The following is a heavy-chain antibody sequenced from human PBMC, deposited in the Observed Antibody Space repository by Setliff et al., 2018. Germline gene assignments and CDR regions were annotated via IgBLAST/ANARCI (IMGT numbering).Heavy chain of an antibody. CDR1: GFMFSTYG. CDR3: AKDFRPDGRWDIDY. Sequence: GGSLRLSCAASGFMFSTYGMHWARQAPGKGLEWVAYIRSDGSNKYYTDLVKGRFSITRDNSKNTLYLQMNSLSAEDTAIYYCAKDFRPDGRWDIDYWGQGSLVTVSS. V-gene: IGHV3-30*02. CDR2: IRSDGSNK. D-gene: IGHD1-26*01. J-gene: IGHJ4*02.